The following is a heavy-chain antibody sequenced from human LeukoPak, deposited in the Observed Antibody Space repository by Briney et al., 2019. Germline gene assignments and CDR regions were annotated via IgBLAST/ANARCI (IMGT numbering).Heavy chain of an antibody. V-gene: IGHV1-58*01. CDR1: GFTFTSSA. Sequence: ASVKVSCKASGFTFTSSAVQWVRQARGQRHEWIGWIVVGSGNTNYAQKFQERVTITRDMSTSTAYMELSSLRCEDTAVYYCASSTGPVLLYVPRGFDPWGQGTLVTVSS. D-gene: IGHD3-10*01. CDR2: IVVGSGNT. CDR3: ASSTGPVLLYVPRGFDP. J-gene: IGHJ5*02.